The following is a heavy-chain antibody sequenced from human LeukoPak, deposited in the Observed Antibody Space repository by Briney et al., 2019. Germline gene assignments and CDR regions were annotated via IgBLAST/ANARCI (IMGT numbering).Heavy chain of an antibody. V-gene: IGHV3-48*04. CDR3: ARLYRPGYFYYMDV. D-gene: IGHD2-21*01. J-gene: IGHJ6*03. CDR2: ISNSGKTI. Sequence: GRSLRLSCAASGFTFSSYSMNWVRQAPGKGLEWVSYISNSGKTIYYADSVKGRFTISRDNAKNSLYLQMNSLRAEDTAVYYCARLYRPGYFYYMDVWGKGTTVTVSS. CDR1: GFTFSSYS.